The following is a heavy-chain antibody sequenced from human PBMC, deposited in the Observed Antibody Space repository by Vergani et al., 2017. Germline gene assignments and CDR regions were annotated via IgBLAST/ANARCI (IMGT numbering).Heavy chain of an antibody. D-gene: IGHD3-3*01. CDR3: ARCPRITVFGVVNNNWFDP. Sequence: QLHLQESGSRLVKPSETLSLTCTVSGDSISSGGHSWSWIRQPPGKGLEWVGYIYHSGSTYYNPSLKSRLTISVDESRNQFSLQLTSVTAADTAVYYCARCPRITVFGVVNNNWFDPWGQGTLVTVSS. J-gene: IGHJ5*02. CDR1: GDSISSGGHS. CDR2: IYHSGST. V-gene: IGHV4-30-2*01.